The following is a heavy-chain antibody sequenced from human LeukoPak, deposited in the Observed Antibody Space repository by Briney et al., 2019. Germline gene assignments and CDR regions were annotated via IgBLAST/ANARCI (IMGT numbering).Heavy chain of an antibody. J-gene: IGHJ4*02. V-gene: IGHV1-24*01. Sequence: ASVKVSCKVSGYTLTELSMHWVRQAPGKGLEWMGGFDPEDGETIYAQKFQGRVTMTEDTSTDTAYMELSSLRSEDTAVYYCATVDVVVTREVRYYFDYWGQGTLVTVSS. CDR1: GYTLTELS. D-gene: IGHD2-21*02. CDR3: ATVDVVVTREVRYYFDY. CDR2: FDPEDGET.